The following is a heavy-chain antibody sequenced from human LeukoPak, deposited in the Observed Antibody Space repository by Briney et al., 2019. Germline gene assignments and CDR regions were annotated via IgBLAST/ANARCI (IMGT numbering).Heavy chain of an antibody. CDR1: GGSFSGYY. V-gene: IGHV4-34*01. D-gene: IGHD6-13*01. CDR2: INRSGST. CDR3: ARHPLGIAAAGTAYFDY. Sequence: PSETLSLTCAVYGGSFSGYYWSWIRQPPGKGLEWIGEINRSGSTNYNPSLKSRVTISVDTSKNQFSLKLSSVTAADTAVYYCARHPLGIAAAGTAYFDYWGQGTLVPSPQ. J-gene: IGHJ4*02.